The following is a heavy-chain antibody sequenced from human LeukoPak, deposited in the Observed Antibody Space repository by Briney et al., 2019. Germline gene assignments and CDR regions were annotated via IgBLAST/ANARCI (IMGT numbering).Heavy chain of an antibody. CDR3: ARVITIFGVPDAFDI. V-gene: IGHV1-2*06. CDR1: GYPFTGYY. J-gene: IGHJ3*02. CDR2: VNPNSGGT. Sequence: GASVKVSCKASGYPFTGYYMHWVRQAPGQGLEWMGRVNPNSGGTNYAQKFQGRVTMTRDTSISTAYMELSRLRSDDTAVYHCARVITIFGVPDAFDIWGQGTMVTVSS. D-gene: IGHD3-3*01.